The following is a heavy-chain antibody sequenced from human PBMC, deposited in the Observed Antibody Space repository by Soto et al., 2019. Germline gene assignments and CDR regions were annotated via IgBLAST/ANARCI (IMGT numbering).Heavy chain of an antibody. Sequence: GGSLRLSCAASGFTFSSYSMNWVHQAPGKGLEWVSSISSSSSYIYYADSVKGRFTISRDNAKNSLYLQMNSLRAEDTAVYYCARVVFGSGSYYNAYDYWGQGTLVTVSS. CDR2: ISSSSSYI. D-gene: IGHD3-10*01. CDR1: GFTFSSYS. J-gene: IGHJ4*02. V-gene: IGHV3-21*01. CDR3: ARVVFGSGSYYNAYDY.